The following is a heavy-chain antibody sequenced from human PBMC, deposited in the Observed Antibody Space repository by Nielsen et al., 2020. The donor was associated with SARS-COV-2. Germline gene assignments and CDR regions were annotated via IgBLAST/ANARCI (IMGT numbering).Heavy chain of an antibody. Sequence: GESLKISCAASGFTFSSYGMHWVRQAPGKGLEWVAVIWYDGSNKYYADSVKGRFTISRDNSKNTLYLQMNSLRAEDTAVYYCAKDQEEDDYVWGSYRSPFDYWGQGTLVTVSS. CDR2: IWYDGSNK. CDR1: GFTFSSYG. CDR3: AKDQEEDDYVWGSYRSPFDY. J-gene: IGHJ4*02. V-gene: IGHV3-33*06. D-gene: IGHD3-16*02.